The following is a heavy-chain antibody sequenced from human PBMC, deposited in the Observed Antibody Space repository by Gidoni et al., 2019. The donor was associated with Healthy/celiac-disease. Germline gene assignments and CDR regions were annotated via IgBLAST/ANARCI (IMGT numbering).Heavy chain of an antibody. J-gene: IGHJ6*02. D-gene: IGHD1-26*01. V-gene: IGHV3-23*01. CDR1: GFTFSSYA. CDR3: AKDLGRYYYGMDV. Sequence: EVQLLESGGGLVQPGGSLRLSCAASGFTFSSYAMSWVRQAPGKGLEWVSAISGSGGSTYYADSVKGRFTISRDNAKNTLYLQMNSLRAEDTAVYYCAKDLGRYYYGMDVWGQGTTVTVSS. CDR2: ISGSGGST.